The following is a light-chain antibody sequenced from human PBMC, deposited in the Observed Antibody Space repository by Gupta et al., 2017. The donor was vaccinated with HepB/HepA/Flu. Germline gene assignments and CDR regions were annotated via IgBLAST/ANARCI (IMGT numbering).Light chain of an antibody. CDR1: SANTGAGYD. CDR2: GNT. Sequence: QSVLTPPPSVSRAPGQSVTISCTGSSANTGAGYDVHWYQQLPGTAPKLLIYGNTNRPSGVPDRFSGSKSGSSASLAITGLQAEDEADYYCQSYDSSLSGSVFGGGTKLTVL. V-gene: IGLV1-40*01. CDR3: QSYDSSLSGSV. J-gene: IGLJ2*01.